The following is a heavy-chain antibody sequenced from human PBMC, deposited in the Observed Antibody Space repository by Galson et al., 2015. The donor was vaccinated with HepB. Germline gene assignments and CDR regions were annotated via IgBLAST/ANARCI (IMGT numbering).Heavy chain of an antibody. Sequence: CAASGFTFSSYAMSWVRQAPGKGLEWVSAISGSGGSTYYADSVKGRFTISRDNSKNTLYLQMNSLRAEDTAVYYCAKQAWLVGGFLGYWGQGTLVTVSS. J-gene: IGHJ4*02. CDR1: GFTFSSYA. CDR2: ISGSGGST. CDR3: AKQAWLVGGFLGY. D-gene: IGHD6-19*01. V-gene: IGHV3-23*01.